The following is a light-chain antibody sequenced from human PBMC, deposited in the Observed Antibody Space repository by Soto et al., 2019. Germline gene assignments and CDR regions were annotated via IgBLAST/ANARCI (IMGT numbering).Light chain of an antibody. CDR1: SSDVGAYNY. V-gene: IGLV2-11*01. CDR3: SSYGGSSV. CDR2: DVT. J-gene: IGLJ1*01. Sequence: QSALTQPRSVSGSPGQSVTISCTGTSSDVGAYNYVSWYQQHPGKAPKLMIYDVTKRPSGVPDRFSGSKSGNTASLTISGLQAEDEGDYSCSSYGGSSVFGTGTKLTVL.